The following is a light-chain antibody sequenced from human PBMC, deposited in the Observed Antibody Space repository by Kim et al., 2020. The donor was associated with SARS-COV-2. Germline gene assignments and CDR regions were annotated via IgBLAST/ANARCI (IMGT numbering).Light chain of an antibody. CDR2: DVS. J-gene: IGLJ2*01. CDR3: CSYAGSYIWV. V-gene: IGLV2-11*01. Sequence: GQSVTSSCSGTSSDVGGYKFVSWYQQHPGKVPKLIIYDVSKRPSGVPDRFSGSKSGNSASLTISGLQAEDEADYYCCSYAGSYIWVFGGGTQLTVL. CDR1: SSDVGGYKF.